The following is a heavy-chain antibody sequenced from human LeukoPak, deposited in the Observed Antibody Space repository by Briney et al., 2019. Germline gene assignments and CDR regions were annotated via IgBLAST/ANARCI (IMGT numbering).Heavy chain of an antibody. CDR2: IDYSGNT. V-gene: IGHV4-39*01. CDR3: ARGHSSGYLDAFDI. J-gene: IGHJ3*02. D-gene: IGHD3-22*01. Sequence: PSETLSLTCTVSGGSISSTSYCWGWIRLPPGKGLEWIGSIDYSGNTYYNPSLKSRVTISVDTSKNQFSLKLSSETASDTAVYYCARGHSSGYLDAFDIWGQGTMVTVSS. CDR1: GGSISSTSYC.